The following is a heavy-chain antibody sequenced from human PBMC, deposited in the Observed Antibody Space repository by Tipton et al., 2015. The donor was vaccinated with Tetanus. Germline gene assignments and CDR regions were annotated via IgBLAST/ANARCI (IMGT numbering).Heavy chain of an antibody. CDR1: GGTFSNYA. CDR2: IIPIFGTA. V-gene: IGHV1-69*01. Sequence: QLVQSGPEVKKPGSSVKVSCKASGGTFSNYAISWVRQAPGQGLEWMGGIIPIFGTAKYAQKFQGRVTITADESTSTAYMELSSLRSEDTAVYYCARSKLLWFGESLSGFDSWGQGTLVTVSA. J-gene: IGHJ4*02. CDR3: ARSKLLWFGESLSGFDS. D-gene: IGHD3-10*01.